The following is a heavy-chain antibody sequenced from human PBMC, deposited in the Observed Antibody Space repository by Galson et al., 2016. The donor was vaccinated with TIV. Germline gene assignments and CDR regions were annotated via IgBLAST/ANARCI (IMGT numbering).Heavy chain of an antibody. V-gene: IGHV1-69*13. CDR2: IIPMFKIA. D-gene: IGHD5-18*01. Sequence: SVKVSGKASGGTFSSDAISWVRQAPGQGLEWMGGIIPMFKIADYAQKFQGRVTISADEFPSAAYMELSSLRFEDTAVYYCARARGYNFENAFHIWGQGTMVTVSS. CDR1: GGTFSSDA. CDR3: ARARGYNFENAFHI. J-gene: IGHJ3*02.